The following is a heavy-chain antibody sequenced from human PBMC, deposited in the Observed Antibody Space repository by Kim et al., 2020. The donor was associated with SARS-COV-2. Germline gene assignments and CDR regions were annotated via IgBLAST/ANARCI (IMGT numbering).Heavy chain of an antibody. Sequence: TYADSVKGRFTISRDNAKNTLYLQMNNLGVEDTAVYYCVSGYSGGLYGFVQYWGQGSLVTVSS. CDR3: VSGYSGGLYGFVQY. J-gene: IGHJ1*01. D-gene: IGHD2-15*01. V-gene: IGHV3-74*03.